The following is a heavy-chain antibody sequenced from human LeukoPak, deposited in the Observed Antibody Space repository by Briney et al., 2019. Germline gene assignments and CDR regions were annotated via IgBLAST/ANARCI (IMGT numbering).Heavy chain of an antibody. V-gene: IGHV4-34*01. CDR3: GRGRKAFGP. Sequence: SETLSLTCAVYGGSFSGYYWSWIRQPPGKGLEWIGEINHSGSTNYNPSLKSRVTISVDTSKNQFSLKLSSVTAADTGVYYCGRGRKAFGPWGQGTMVAVSS. CDR2: INHSGST. CDR1: GGSFSGYY. J-gene: IGHJ5*02.